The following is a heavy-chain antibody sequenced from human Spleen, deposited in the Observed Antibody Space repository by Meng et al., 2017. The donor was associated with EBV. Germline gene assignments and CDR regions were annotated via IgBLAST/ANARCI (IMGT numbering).Heavy chain of an antibody. CDR1: GGSFSGYY. CDR2: INHSGST. V-gene: IGHV4-34*01. Sequence: QGQLRQLGACLLKPSETLSLTCAVFGGSFSGYYWGWIRQPQGKGLEWIGEINHSGSTKYNPSLKSRVTISVDTSKNQFSLKLSSVTAADTAVYFCARAPLESSSSGWFDPWGQGTLVTVSS. CDR3: ARAPLESSSSGWFDP. D-gene: IGHD6-13*01. J-gene: IGHJ5*02.